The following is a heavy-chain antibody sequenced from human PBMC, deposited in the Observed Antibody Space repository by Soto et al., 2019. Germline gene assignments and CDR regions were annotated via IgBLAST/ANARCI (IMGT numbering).Heavy chain of an antibody. CDR2: INDSGGT. Sequence: QVQLQQWGAGLLKPSETLSLTCAVYGGSFSGYYWTWIRQPPGKGLEWIGEINDSGGTDYNPSLKSRVTISLDTSKNQLSLKLSSVTAADTAVYYCARGRKGFSSSCYVDWGLGTLVTVSS. V-gene: IGHV4-34*01. D-gene: IGHD6-13*01. J-gene: IGHJ4*02. CDR3: ARGRKGFSSSCYVD. CDR1: GGSFSGYY.